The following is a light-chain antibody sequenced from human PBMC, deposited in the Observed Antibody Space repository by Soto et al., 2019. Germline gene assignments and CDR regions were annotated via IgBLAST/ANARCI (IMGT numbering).Light chain of an antibody. CDR2: GAS. V-gene: IGKV3-20*01. J-gene: IGKJ3*01. CDR1: ESISSHY. CDR3: QNFCGSPFT. Sequence: EVVLMQSPDTLSLSPGERATLSCRASESISSHYIAWYQHKPGQTPRLLIFGASTWATGIPDRFSGSWSGTDFTLTISSLEPEDFAMYYCQNFCGSPFTFGPGTKVDIK.